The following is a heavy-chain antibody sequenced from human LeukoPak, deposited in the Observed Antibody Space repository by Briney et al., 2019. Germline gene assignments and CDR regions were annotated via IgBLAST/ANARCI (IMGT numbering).Heavy chain of an antibody. D-gene: IGHD4-17*01. Sequence: PSETLSLTCAVSGDSITSSGSSWSWIRQPLGKGLEWIGYIYYSGSTYYNPSLKSRVTISVDTSKNQFSLKLSSVTAADTAVYYCARIIHKDYGDYAYYFDYWGQGTLVTVSS. J-gene: IGHJ4*02. CDR1: GDSITSSGSS. V-gene: IGHV4-31*11. CDR3: ARIIHKDYGDYAYYFDY. CDR2: IYYSGST.